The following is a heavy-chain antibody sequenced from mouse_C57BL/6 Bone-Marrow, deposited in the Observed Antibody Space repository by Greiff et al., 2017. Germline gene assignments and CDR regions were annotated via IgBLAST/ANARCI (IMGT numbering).Heavy chain of an antibody. Sequence: DVKLQESGPVLVKPGASVQMSCQASGYTFTDYYMYWVQPSHGKSLEWIGVINPSNGGTCYTQKFKGKATLTVDKSSSTAYMELNSLTSEDSSIYDYARWGLGYDYYFDYWGQGTTLTVSS. CDR1: GYTFTDYY. CDR3: ARWGLGYDYYFDY. V-gene: IGHV1-19*01. D-gene: IGHD2-4*01. J-gene: IGHJ2*01. CDR2: INPSNGGT.